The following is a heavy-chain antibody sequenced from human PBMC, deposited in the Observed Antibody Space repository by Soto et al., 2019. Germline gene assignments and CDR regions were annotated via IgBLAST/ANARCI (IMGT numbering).Heavy chain of an antibody. CDR2: IYYSGST. CDR3: ASYTGYDYAWGSPTGPYYFDY. D-gene: IGHD3-16*01. CDR1: GGSISSGGYY. J-gene: IGHJ4*02. Sequence: SETLSLTCTVSGGSISSGGYYWSWIRQHPGKGLEWIGYIYYSGSTYYNPSLKSRVTISVDTSKNQFSLKLSSVTAADTAVYYCASYTGYDYAWGSPTGPYYFDYWGQGTLVTVSS. V-gene: IGHV4-31*03.